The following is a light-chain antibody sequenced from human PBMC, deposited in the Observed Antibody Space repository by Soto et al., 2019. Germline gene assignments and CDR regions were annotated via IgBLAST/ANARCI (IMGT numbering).Light chain of an antibody. CDR3: QQYNNWPPLT. CDR1: QSVSNS. V-gene: IGKV3-11*01. J-gene: IGKJ4*01. CDR2: DVS. Sequence: EIVLTQSPATLSLSPGERVTLSCRASQSVSNSLAWYQQKPGQPPRLLIYDVSNRATGIPARFSGSGSGTDFTLTITSLQSEDFAVYYCQQYNNWPPLTFGGGTKVDI.